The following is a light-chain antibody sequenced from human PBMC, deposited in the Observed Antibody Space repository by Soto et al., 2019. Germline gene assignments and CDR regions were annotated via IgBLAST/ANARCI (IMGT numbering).Light chain of an antibody. Sequence: QSVLTQSSSASASLGSSVKLTCTLSSGHSSYIIAWHQQQPGKAPRYLMKLEGGESYTKGSGVPDRFSGSTSGADRYDTISNVQPEDEADYYCETWDSYTVIFGGGTKLTVL. V-gene: IGLV4-60*03. CDR2: LEGGESY. CDR3: ETWDSYTVI. CDR1: SGHSSYI. J-gene: IGLJ2*01.